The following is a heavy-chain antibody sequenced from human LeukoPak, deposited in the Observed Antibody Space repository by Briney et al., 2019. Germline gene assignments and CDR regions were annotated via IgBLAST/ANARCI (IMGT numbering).Heavy chain of an antibody. J-gene: IGHJ4*02. Sequence: GAPVKVSCKASGYTFTGYYMHWVRQAPGQGLKWMGWINPNSGGTNYAQKFQGRVTMTRDTSISTAYMELSRLRSDDTAVYYCARVERGLRLGELSLYNPLFDYWGQGTLVTVSS. D-gene: IGHD3-16*02. CDR3: ARVERGLRLGELSLYNPLFDY. CDR1: GYTFTGYY. V-gene: IGHV1-2*02. CDR2: INPNSGGT.